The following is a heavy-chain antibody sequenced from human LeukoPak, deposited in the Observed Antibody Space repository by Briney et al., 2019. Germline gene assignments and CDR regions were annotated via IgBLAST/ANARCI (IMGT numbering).Heavy chain of an antibody. V-gene: IGHV2-70*18. Sequence: TLSLTCTVSGGSISSGDYYWSWIRQPPGKALEWLALIDWDDDKYYSTSLKTRLTISKDTSKNQVVLTMTNMDPVDTATYYCARIRYCSSNSCYFDSWGQGTLVTVSS. CDR2: IDWDDDK. CDR1: GGSISSGDYY. CDR3: ARIRYCSSNSCYFDS. D-gene: IGHD2-2*01. J-gene: IGHJ4*02.